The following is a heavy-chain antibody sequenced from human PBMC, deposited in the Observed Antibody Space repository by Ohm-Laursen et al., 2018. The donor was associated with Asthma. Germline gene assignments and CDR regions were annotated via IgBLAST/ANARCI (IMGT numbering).Heavy chain of an antibody. CDR3: ARFSDGYDFWSGYYLAYYYYGMDV. V-gene: IGHV7-4-1*02. CDR2: INTNTGNP. CDR1: GYTFTSYA. J-gene: IGHJ6*02. D-gene: IGHD3-3*01. Sequence: GASVKVSCKASGYTFTSYAMNWVRQAPGQGLEWMGWINTNTGNPTYAQGFTGRFVFSLDTSVSTAYLQISSLKAEDTAVYYCARFSDGYDFWSGYYLAYYYYGMDVWGQGTTVTVSS.